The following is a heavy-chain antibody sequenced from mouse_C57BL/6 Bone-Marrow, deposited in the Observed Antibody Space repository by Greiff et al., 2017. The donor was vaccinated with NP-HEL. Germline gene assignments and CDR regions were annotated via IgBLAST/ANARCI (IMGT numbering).Heavy chain of an antibody. D-gene: IGHD2-12*01. V-gene: IGHV5-17*01. CDR1: GFTFSDYG. CDR3: ARRYRGLYYYAMYY. Sequence: EVQLVESGGGLVKPGGSLKLSCAASGFTFSDYGMHWVRQAPEKGLEWVAYISSGSSTIYYADTVKGRFTISRDNAKNTLFLQMTSLRSEDTAMYYCARRYRGLYYYAMYYWGQGTSVTVSS. J-gene: IGHJ4*01. CDR2: ISSGSSTI.